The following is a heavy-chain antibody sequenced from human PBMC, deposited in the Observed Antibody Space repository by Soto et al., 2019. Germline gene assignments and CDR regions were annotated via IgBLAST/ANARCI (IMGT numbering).Heavy chain of an antibody. J-gene: IGHJ6*02. CDR1: GGSVSSGSYY. CDR3: ARDQIHQNIVATMLGSNYYGMDV. Sequence: PSATLSLTCTVSGGSVSSGSYYWSWIRQPPGKGLEWIGYIYYSGSTNYNPSLKSRVTISVDTSKNQFSLKLSSVTAADTAVYYCARDQIHQNIVATMLGSNYYGMDVWGQGTTVTVSS. D-gene: IGHD5-12*01. V-gene: IGHV4-61*01. CDR2: IYYSGST.